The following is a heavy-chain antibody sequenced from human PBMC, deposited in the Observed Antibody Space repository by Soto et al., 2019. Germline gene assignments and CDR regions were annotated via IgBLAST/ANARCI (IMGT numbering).Heavy chain of an antibody. V-gene: IGHV3-23*01. CDR2: ISGSGGST. J-gene: IGHJ4*02. Sequence: GGSLRLSCAASGFTFSSYAMSWVRQAPGKGLEWVSAISGSGGSTYYADSVKGRFTISRDNSKNTLYLQMNSLRAEDTAVYYCAKDYLAIAAAGKRTDDWGKGTLVNLSS. CDR3: AKDYLAIAAAGKRTDD. D-gene: IGHD6-13*01. CDR1: GFTFSSYA.